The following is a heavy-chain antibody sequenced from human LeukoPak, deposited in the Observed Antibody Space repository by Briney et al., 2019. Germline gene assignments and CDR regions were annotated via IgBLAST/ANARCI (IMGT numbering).Heavy chain of an antibody. J-gene: IGHJ3*02. Sequence: SETLSLTCTVSGGSISSSSYYWGWIRQPPGKGLEWIGSIYYSGSTYYNPSLKSRVTISVDTSKNQFSLKLSSVTAADTAVYYCARDRASADYAFDIWGQGTMVTVSS. CDR1: GGSISSSSYY. V-gene: IGHV4-39*07. D-gene: IGHD3-10*01. CDR3: ARDRASADYAFDI. CDR2: IYYSGST.